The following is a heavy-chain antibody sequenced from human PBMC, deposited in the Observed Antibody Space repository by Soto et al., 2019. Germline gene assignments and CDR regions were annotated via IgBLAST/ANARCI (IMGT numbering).Heavy chain of an antibody. J-gene: IGHJ4*02. Sequence: EGRLVESGGGLVQPGGSLRLSCSASGVTVGNNYMSWVRQAPGKGLEWVSDTYRGGDTRYADSVKGRFTMSRDSTKNTVYLQMDGLRAEDTAVYFCARNVPVTALGYWGRGSLVTVSS. CDR3: ARNVPVTALGY. CDR1: GVTVGNNY. D-gene: IGHD4-17*01. CDR2: TYRGGDT. V-gene: IGHV3-66*01.